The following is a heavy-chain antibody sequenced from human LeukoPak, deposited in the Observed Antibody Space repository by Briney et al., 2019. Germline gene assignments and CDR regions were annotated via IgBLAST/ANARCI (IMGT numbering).Heavy chain of an antibody. V-gene: IGHV4-59*01. CDR2: IYYTGST. CDR1: GGSISSYY. CDR3: XXXXXXXGYVGHYFDY. Sequence: PSETLSLTCTVSGGSISSYYWSWIRQPPGKGLEWIAYIYYTGSTNYNPSLKSRVTISVDTSKNQFSLKLSSVTVADTAVYYCXXXXXXXGYVGHYFDYWGQGALVTVSS. D-gene: IGHD5-18*01. J-gene: IGHJ4*02.